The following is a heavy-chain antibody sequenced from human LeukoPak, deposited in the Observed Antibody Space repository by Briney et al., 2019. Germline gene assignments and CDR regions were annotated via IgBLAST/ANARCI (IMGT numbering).Heavy chain of an antibody. J-gene: IGHJ4*02. D-gene: IGHD3-10*01. CDR3: ARAPAFGFGELQRRFDY. CDR2: IYYSGST. V-gene: IGHV4-30-4*08. CDR1: GGSISSGDYY. Sequence: SQTLSLTCTVSGGSISSGDYYWSWLRQPPGKSLEWNGYIYYSGSTYYSPSLTTRVTISVDTSKNQFSLKLSSATAADTAVYYCARAPAFGFGELQRRFDYWGQGTLVTVSS.